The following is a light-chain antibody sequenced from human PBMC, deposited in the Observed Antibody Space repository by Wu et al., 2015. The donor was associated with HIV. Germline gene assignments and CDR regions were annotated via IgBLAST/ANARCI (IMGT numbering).Light chain of an antibody. V-gene: IGKV3D-15*02. CDR2: GAS. Sequence: EIVMRQSPATLSVSPGQRVTLSCRTSQSVSTNLAWYQHKPGHAPRLLIYGASTRAAGIPARFSGSGSGTDFTLTISRLEPEDFAVYYCQQYGSSPYSFGQGTKLEIK. CDR1: QSVSTN. J-gene: IGKJ2*03. CDR3: QQYGSSPYS.